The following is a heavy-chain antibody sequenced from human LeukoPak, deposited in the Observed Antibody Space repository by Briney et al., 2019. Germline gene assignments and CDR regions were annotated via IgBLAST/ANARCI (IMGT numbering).Heavy chain of an antibody. CDR3: ARDMHSSSSMDY. D-gene: IGHD6-6*01. J-gene: IGHJ4*02. CDR1: GFTVSSNY. V-gene: IGHV3-66*01. CDR2: IYSGGST. Sequence: GGSLRLSCAASGFTVSSNYMSWVRQAPGKGLEWVSVIYSGGSTYYAGSVKGRFTISRDNSKNTLYLQMNSLRAEDTAVYYCARDMHSSSSMDYWGQGTLVTVSS.